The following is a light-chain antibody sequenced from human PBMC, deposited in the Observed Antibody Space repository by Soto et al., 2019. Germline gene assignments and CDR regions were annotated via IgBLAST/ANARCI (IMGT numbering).Light chain of an antibody. CDR2: AAS. CDR1: QGISNY. J-gene: IGKJ4*01. Sequence: DTQMTQSPSSLSASVGDRVTITCRASQGISNYLAWYQQKPGKVPVLLIYAASTLQSGVPSRFSGSGSGTNFALSISSLQPEDVATYYCQKYNRAPLTFGGGTKVEIK. V-gene: IGKV1-27*01. CDR3: QKYNRAPLT.